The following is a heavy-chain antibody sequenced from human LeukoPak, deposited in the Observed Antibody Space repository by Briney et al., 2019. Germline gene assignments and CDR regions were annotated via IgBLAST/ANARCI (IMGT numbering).Heavy chain of an antibody. J-gene: IGHJ4*02. Sequence: PSETLSLTCTVSGGSISSSSYYWGWIRQPPGKGLEWIGSIHYSGSTYYNPSLKSRVTISVDTSKNQFSLKLSSVTAADTAVYYCARGRRAARPSKYLDYWGQGTLVTVSS. V-gene: IGHV4-39*01. CDR3: ARGRRAARPSKYLDY. CDR2: IHYSGST. CDR1: GGSISSSSYY. D-gene: IGHD6-6*01.